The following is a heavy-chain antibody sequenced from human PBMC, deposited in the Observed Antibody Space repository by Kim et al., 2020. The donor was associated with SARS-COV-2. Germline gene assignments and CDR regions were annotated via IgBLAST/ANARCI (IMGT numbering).Heavy chain of an antibody. CDR1: GFTFSSYV. J-gene: IGHJ6*02. D-gene: IGHD3-3*01. CDR3: AEDVSRIAIFGVITRGVMDV. Sequence: GGSLRLSCAASGFTFSSYVMNWVRQAPGKGLEWVSGITGRSGSTYYADSAKGRFTNARDNSKSTLYLQMNSLRARDTAVYSCAEDVSRIAIFGVITRGVMDVGGQGPTVTVPS. V-gene: IGHV3-23*01. CDR2: ITGRSGST.